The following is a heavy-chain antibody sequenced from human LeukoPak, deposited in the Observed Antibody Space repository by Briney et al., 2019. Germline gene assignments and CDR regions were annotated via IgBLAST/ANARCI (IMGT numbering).Heavy chain of an antibody. CDR1: GGSISSYY. J-gene: IGHJ4*02. CDR3: ARDGSNIAARAFEY. D-gene: IGHD6-6*01. CDR2: IYTSGNT. V-gene: IGHV4-4*07. Sequence: SETLSLTCTVSGGSISSYYWSWIRQPAGKGLEWIGRIYTSGNTNYNPSLKSRVTMSIDTSKNQFSLTLSSATAADTAVYYCARDGSNIAARAFEYWGQGTLVTVSS.